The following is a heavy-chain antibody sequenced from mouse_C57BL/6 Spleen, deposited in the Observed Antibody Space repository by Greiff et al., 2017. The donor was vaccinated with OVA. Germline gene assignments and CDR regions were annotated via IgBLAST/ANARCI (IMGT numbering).Heavy chain of an antibody. Sequence: QVQLQQPGAELVKPGASVKLSCKASGYTFTSYWMQWVKQRPGQGLEWIGEIDPSDSYTNYNQKFKGKATLTVDTSSSTTYMQLSSLTSEDSAVYYCARRYSNFWGQGTLVTVSA. V-gene: IGHV1-50*01. CDR2: IDPSDSYT. D-gene: IGHD2-5*01. CDR1: GYTFTSYW. J-gene: IGHJ3*01. CDR3: ARRYSNF.